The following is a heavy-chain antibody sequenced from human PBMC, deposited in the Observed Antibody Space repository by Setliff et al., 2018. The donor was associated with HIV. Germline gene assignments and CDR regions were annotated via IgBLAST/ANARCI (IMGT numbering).Heavy chain of an antibody. CDR1: GYTFTGYY. CDR3: ARDSGSYCTNGVCPQGYYMDV. Sequence: ASVKVSCKASGYTFTGYYIHWVRQAPGQGLEWMGWINPNSGDTNYAQNFQGRVTMTRDTSISTACMELSRLRSDDTAVYYCARDSGSYCTNGVCPQGYYMDVWGKGTTVTVSS. V-gene: IGHV1-2*02. CDR2: INPNSGDT. J-gene: IGHJ6*03. D-gene: IGHD2-8*01.